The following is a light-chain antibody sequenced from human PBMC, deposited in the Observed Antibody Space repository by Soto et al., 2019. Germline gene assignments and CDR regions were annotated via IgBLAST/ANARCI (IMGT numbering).Light chain of an antibody. V-gene: IGLV1-51*01. Sequence: LTQPPSVSAAPGQKVTISCSGSSSNIGGNSVSWYQQLPGTAPKLLIYDDNKRPSGIPDRFSGSKSGTSATLGITGFQTGDEADYYWGSWDSSLSAYVFGTGTKVTVL. J-gene: IGLJ1*01. CDR1: SSNIGGNS. CDR2: DDN. CDR3: GSWDSSLSAYV.